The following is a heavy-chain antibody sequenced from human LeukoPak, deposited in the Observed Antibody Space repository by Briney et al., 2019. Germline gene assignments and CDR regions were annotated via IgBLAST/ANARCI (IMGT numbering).Heavy chain of an antibody. J-gene: IGHJ4*02. D-gene: IGHD3-9*01. Sequence: SETLSLTCAVYGGSFSGYYWSWIRQPPGKGLEWIGEINHSGSTNYNPSLKSRVTISVDTSKNQFSPKLSSVTAADTAVYYCARGQGLRYFDWLRRYYFDYWGQGTLVTVSS. CDR1: GGSFSGYY. CDR2: INHSGST. CDR3: ARGQGLRYFDWLRRYYFDY. V-gene: IGHV4-34*01.